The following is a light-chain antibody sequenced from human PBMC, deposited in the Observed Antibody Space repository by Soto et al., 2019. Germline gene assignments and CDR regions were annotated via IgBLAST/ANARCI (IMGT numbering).Light chain of an antibody. CDR3: QQYGSSPPIT. V-gene: IGKV3-11*01. J-gene: IGKJ5*01. CDR2: DAS. CDR1: QSVSVY. Sequence: EIVLTQSPATLSVSPGERVTLSCRASQSVSVYLAWYQQKPGQPPRLLIYDASTRATAIPARFSGSGSGTDFTLTISGLEPDDFAVYYCQQYGSSPPITFGQGTRLEIK.